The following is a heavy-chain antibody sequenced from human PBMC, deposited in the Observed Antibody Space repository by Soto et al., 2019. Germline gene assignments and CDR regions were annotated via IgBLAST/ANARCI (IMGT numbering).Heavy chain of an antibody. CDR3: AKDTSGMYYFDY. V-gene: IGHV3-30*18. D-gene: IGHD3-3*01. Sequence: QVQLVESGGGVVQPGRSLRLSCAASGFTFSSYGMHWVRQAPGKGLEWVAVISYDGSNKYYADSVKGRFTISRDNSKNTLYLQMNSLRAEDTAVYYCAKDTSGMYYFDYWVQGTLVTVSS. J-gene: IGHJ4*02. CDR2: ISYDGSNK. CDR1: GFTFSSYG.